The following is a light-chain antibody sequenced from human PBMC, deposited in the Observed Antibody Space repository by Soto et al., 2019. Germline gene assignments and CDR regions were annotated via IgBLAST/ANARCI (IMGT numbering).Light chain of an antibody. CDR2: GAS. J-gene: IGKJ5*01. CDR3: QQYNNWPPIT. V-gene: IGKV3-15*01. CDR1: QSVRSN. Sequence: EIVMTQSPATLSVSPGERATLSCRASQSVRSNLAWYQQKPGQAPSLLIYGASTRATGIPARFSVSGSGTEFTLTLSSLQSEDFAFYDCQQYNNWPPITFGQGTRLEIK.